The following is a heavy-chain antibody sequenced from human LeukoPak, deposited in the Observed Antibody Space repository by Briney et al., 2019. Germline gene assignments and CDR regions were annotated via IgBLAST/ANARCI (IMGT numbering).Heavy chain of an antibody. D-gene: IGHD3-22*01. J-gene: IGHJ3*02. V-gene: IGHV3-64*01. CDR1: GFTFSSYA. CDR3: ARVIFPGGNYYDSSGHLAFDI. Sequence: GGSLRLSCAASGFTFSSYAMHWVRQAPGKGLEYVSAISSSGGSTYYANSVKGRFTISRDNSKNTLYLQMGSLRAEDMAVYYCARVIFPGGNYYDSSGHLAFDIWGQGTMVTVSS. CDR2: ISSSGGST.